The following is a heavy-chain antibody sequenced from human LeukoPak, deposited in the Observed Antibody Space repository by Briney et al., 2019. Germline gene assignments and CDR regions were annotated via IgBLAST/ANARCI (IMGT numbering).Heavy chain of an antibody. V-gene: IGHV3-48*01. CDR3: AREPQEGFDY. Sequence: GSLRLSCAASGFTFSSYSMNWVRQAPGKGLEWISYISGSSRAIYYADSVKGRFTISRDNAKNSLYLQMNNLRAEDTAVYYCAREPQEGFDYWGQGTLVTISS. CDR1: GFTFSSYS. CDR2: ISGSSRAI. J-gene: IGHJ4*02.